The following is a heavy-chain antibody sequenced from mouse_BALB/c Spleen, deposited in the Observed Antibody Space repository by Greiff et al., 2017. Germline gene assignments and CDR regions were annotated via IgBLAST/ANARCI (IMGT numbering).Heavy chain of an antibody. D-gene: IGHD2-14*01. J-gene: IGHJ2*01. V-gene: IGHV5-17*02. CDR2: ISSGSSTI. Sequence: EVQRVESGGGLVQPGGSRKLSCAASGFTFSSFGMHWVRQAPEKGLEWVAYISSGSSTIYYADTVKGRFTISRDNPKNTLFLQMTSLRSEDTAMYYCARDYRYHYFDYWGQGTTLTVSS. CDR3: ARDYRYHYFDY. CDR1: GFTFSSFG.